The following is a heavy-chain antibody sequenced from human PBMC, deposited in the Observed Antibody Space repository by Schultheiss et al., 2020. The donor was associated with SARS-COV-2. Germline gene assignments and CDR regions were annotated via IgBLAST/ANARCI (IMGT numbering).Heavy chain of an antibody. J-gene: IGHJ6*02. CDR3: ARDSHRYVTTSEFDYYYGMDV. Sequence: GGSLRLSCAASGFTFSNAWMSWVRQAPGKGLEWVGRIKSKTDGGTTDYAAPVKGRFTISRDDSKNTLYLQMNSLKTEDTAVYYCARDSHRYVTTSEFDYYYGMDVWGQGTTVTVSS. V-gene: IGHV3-15*01. D-gene: IGHD4-17*01. CDR1: GFTFSNAW. CDR2: IKSKTDGGTT.